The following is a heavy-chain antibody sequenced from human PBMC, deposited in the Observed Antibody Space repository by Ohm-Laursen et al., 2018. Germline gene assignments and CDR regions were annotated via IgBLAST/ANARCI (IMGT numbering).Heavy chain of an antibody. CDR3: ARDLYRVGYGMDV. V-gene: IGHV3-30*03. CDR2: ISHDGSDK. CDR1: GFSFSSHG. Sequence: SLRLSCAASGFSFSSHGMHWVRQAPGKGLEWVAVISHDGSDKYYADSVKGRFTISRDNSKNTLYLQMNSLRAEDTALYYCARDLYRVGYGMDVWGQGTRVTVSS. J-gene: IGHJ6*02. D-gene: IGHD3-16*01.